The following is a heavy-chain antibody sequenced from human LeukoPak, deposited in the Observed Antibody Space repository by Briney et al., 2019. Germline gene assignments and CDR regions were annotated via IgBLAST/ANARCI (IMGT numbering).Heavy chain of an antibody. CDR3: ASWLQSSYSGYDPQFGY. CDR2: ISAYNGNT. V-gene: IGHV1-18*01. Sequence: ASVKVSCKASGYTFTIYGISWVRQAPGQGLEWMGWISAYNGNTNYAQKLQGRVTMTTDTSTSTAYMELRSLRSDDTAVYYCASWLQSSYSGYDPQFGYWGQGTLVTVSS. CDR1: GYTFTIYG. D-gene: IGHD5-12*01. J-gene: IGHJ4*02.